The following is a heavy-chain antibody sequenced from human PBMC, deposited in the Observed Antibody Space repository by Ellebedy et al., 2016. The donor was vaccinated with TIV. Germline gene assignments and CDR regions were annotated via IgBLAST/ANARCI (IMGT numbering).Heavy chain of an antibody. CDR1: GGSFSSYY. CDR2: IFMSGST. Sequence: GSLRLXCTASGGSFSSYYWSWIRQSAGKGLEWIGRIFMSGSTTYNPSLKNRVTMSVDASTTQLSLNLSSVAAADTAVYFCARLRQSRDRSHWYFDLWGRGTLVTVSS. V-gene: IGHV4-4*07. CDR3: ARLRQSRDRSHWYFDL. J-gene: IGHJ2*01. D-gene: IGHD1-14*01.